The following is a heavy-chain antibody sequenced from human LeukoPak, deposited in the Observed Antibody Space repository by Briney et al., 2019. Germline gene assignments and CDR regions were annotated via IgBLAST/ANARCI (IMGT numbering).Heavy chain of an antibody. CDR3: ARGRDYYDSSGYSTSNDFDY. Sequence: SETLSLTCTVSGDSISSTNFYWGWIRQPPGKGLEWIGYIYHSGSTFYNPSLKSRVTISVDMSNNQFSLKLNSVTAADTAVYYCARGRDYYDSSGYSTSNDFDYWGQGTLVTVSS. CDR1: GDSISSTNFY. CDR2: IYHSGST. J-gene: IGHJ4*02. D-gene: IGHD3-22*01. V-gene: IGHV4-39*07.